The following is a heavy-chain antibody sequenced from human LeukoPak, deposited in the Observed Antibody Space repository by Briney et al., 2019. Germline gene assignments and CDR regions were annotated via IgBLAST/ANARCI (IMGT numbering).Heavy chain of an antibody. V-gene: IGHV3-48*01. CDR3: ARAAYGSGSYYFGY. D-gene: IGHD3-10*01. J-gene: IGHJ4*02. CDR2: ISSSSSTI. CDR1: GFTFSSYS. Sequence: PGGSLRLSCAASGFTFSSYSMNWVRQAPGKGLEWVSYISSSSSTIYYADSVKGRFTISRDNAKNSLYLQMNSLRAEDTAVYYCARAAYGSGSYYFGYWGQGTLVTVSA.